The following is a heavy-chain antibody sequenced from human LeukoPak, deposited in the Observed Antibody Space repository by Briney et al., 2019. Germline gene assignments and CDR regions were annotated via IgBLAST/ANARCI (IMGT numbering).Heavy chain of an antibody. D-gene: IGHD3-22*01. J-gene: IGHJ4*02. V-gene: IGHV3-21*01. Sequence: PGGSLRLSCAASGFTFSSYAMHWVRQAPGKGLEWVSSISSSSSYIYYADSVKGRFTISRDNAKNSLYLQMNSLRAEDTAVYYCARDLNDSSGYYYEVFDYWGQGTLVTVSS. CDR2: ISSSSSYI. CDR3: ARDLNDSSGYYYEVFDY. CDR1: GFTFSSYA.